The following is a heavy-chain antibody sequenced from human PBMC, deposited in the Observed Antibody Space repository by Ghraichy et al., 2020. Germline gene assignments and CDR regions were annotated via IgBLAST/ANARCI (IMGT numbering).Heavy chain of an antibody. Sequence: GGSRRLSCAASGFTFSSYTMTWVRQAPGKGLEWVSVISDSGDSTQHADSVEGRFTISRDNAKNTLYLQMNSLRAEDTAVYFCAKANKRDPTGHPFFYYYAMDVWGQGTTVTVSS. CDR2: ISDSGDST. CDR1: GFTFSSYT. J-gene: IGHJ6*02. V-gene: IGHV3-23*01. D-gene: IGHD3-3*02. CDR3: AKANKRDPTGHPFFYYYAMDV.